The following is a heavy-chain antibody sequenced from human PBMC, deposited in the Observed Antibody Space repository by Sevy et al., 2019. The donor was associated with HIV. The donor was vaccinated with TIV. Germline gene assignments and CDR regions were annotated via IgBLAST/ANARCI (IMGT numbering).Heavy chain of an antibody. D-gene: IGHD2-2*01. CDR2: INESGIT. V-gene: IGHV4-34*01. J-gene: IGHJ5*02. CDR3: ARSPPVVVVPGAPSWFDP. CDR1: DGSFSGYY. Sequence: SETLSLTCAVHDGSFSGYYWNWIRQLPGKGLEWIGQINESGITYYNPSLKSRVTISVDTSKKQFSLKLNSVTAVDSAVYFCARSPPVVVVPGAPSWFDPWGQGTLVTVSS.